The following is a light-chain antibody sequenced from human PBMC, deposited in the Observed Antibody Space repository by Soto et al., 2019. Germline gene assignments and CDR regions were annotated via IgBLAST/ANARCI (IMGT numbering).Light chain of an antibody. Sequence: EIVLTQSPGSLSLSPGDRATLSCRASQSVTMNYIAWYQQKPGQAPRLLIYGASSRATGIPDRFRGSGSGTDFPLTISRLEPEDFAVYHCQQYASSPETFGQGTKVEIK. CDR3: QQYASSPET. CDR2: GAS. J-gene: IGKJ1*01. CDR1: QSVTMNY. V-gene: IGKV3-20*01.